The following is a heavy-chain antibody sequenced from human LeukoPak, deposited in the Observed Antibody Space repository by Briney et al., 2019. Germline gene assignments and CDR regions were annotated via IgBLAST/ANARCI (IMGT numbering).Heavy chain of an antibody. Sequence: GASVKVSCKASGYTFTGYYMHWVRQAPGQGLEWMGWISAYNGNTNYAQKLQGRVTMTTDTSTSTAYMDLRSLRSDDTAVYYCARAYGSGSYYDLNWFDPWGQGTLVTVSS. D-gene: IGHD3-10*01. CDR3: ARAYGSGSYYDLNWFDP. CDR1: GYTFTGYY. CDR2: ISAYNGNT. V-gene: IGHV1-18*04. J-gene: IGHJ5*02.